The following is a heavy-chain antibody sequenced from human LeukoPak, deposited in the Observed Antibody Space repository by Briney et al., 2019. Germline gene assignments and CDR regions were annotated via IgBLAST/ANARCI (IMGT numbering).Heavy chain of an antibody. J-gene: IGHJ4*02. Sequence: PGGSLRLSCAASGFTFSSYSMNWVRQAPGKGLEWVSSISSSSSYIYYADSVKGRFTISRDNAKNSLYLQMNSLRAEDTAVYYCARRIAADFLFDYWGQGTLVTVSS. CDR2: ISSSSSYI. CDR1: GFTFSSYS. V-gene: IGHV3-21*01. CDR3: ARRIAADFLFDY. D-gene: IGHD6-13*01.